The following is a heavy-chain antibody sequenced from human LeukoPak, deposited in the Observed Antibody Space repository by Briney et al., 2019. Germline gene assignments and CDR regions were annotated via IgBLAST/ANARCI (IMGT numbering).Heavy chain of an antibody. V-gene: IGHV4-39*01. CDR3: ARLRITMVRGASFDY. J-gene: IGHJ4*02. Sequence: SETLSLTCTVSGGSISGSSYYWGWIRQPPGKGLEWIGSIYYSGSTYYNPSLKSRVTISVDTSKNQFSLKLSSVTAADTAVYYCARLRITMVRGASFDYWGQGTLVTVSS. D-gene: IGHD3-10*01. CDR2: IYYSGST. CDR1: GGSISGSSYY.